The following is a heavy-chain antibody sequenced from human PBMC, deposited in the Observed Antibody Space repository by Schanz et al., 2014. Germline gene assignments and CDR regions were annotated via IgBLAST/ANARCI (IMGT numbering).Heavy chain of an antibody. CDR2: ISPYNGNT. J-gene: IGHJ6*03. V-gene: IGHV1-18*01. CDR3: ARAVRASDSAGDMDD. D-gene: IGHD2-2*01. Sequence: QVQLVQSGAEVKKPGASVKVSCKASGYTFTSYGISWVRQAPGQGLEWMGWISPYNGNTNYAQKLQGRVTMTADTTENTEYMEQMNLSTHDTEVYDCARAVRASDSAGDMDDWGKGTLVTVSS. CDR1: GYTFTSYG.